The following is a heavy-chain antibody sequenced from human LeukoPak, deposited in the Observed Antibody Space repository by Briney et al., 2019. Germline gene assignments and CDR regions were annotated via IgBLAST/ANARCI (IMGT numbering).Heavy chain of an antibody. V-gene: IGHV4-59*01. CDR3: ARGNESYGDFGY. Sequence: SETLSLTCTVSGGSISGSYWSWLRQPPGKGLEWIAYMYNSGSTNYNPSLKSRVTISIDTSKNQFSLKLSSLTAADTAIHYCARGNESYGDFGYWGQGILVTVSS. CDR2: MYNSGST. J-gene: IGHJ4*02. D-gene: IGHD4-17*01. CDR1: GGSISGSY.